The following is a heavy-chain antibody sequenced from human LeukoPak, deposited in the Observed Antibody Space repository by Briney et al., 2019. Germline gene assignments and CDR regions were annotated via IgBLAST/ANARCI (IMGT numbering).Heavy chain of an antibody. J-gene: IGHJ4*02. D-gene: IGHD6-19*01. CDR1: GETFTIDY. CDR2: INPSGGST. Sequence: ASVRVSCTASGETFTIDYMDGGRRAPGQGGEWMGIINPSGGSTSYAPKFQGRVTMTRDTSTSTVYMELSSLRSEDTAVYYCARTWDSSGPDYWGQGTLVTVSS. CDR3: ARTWDSSGPDY. V-gene: IGHV1-46*01.